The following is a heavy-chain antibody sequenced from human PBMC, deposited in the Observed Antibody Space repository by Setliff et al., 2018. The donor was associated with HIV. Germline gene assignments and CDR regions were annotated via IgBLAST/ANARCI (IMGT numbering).Heavy chain of an antibody. V-gene: IGHV1-18*01. CDR1: GYTFTSCG. CDR2: ISAYNGYT. CDR3: ARVGTLGPFDS. Sequence: ASVKVSCKASGYTFTSCGITWVRQAPGLGLEWMGWISAYNGYTKYAQKFQGRVAMTTDTPTSTGYMEVRSLRSDDTAVYYCARVGTLGPFDSWGQGTLVTVSS. D-gene: IGHD7-27*01. J-gene: IGHJ4*02.